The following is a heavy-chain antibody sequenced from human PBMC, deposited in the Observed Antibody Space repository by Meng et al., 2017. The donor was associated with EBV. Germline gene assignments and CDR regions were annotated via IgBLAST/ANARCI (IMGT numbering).Heavy chain of an antibody. D-gene: IGHD4-11*01. CDR3: ARGDYTNYPRWFDP. CDR1: GGSVNNESYY. CDR2: IYYTGST. V-gene: IGHV4-61*01. J-gene: IGHJ5*02. Sequence: QVQLQESGPGLVKPSETLSLTCTVSGGSVNNESYYWGWIRQPPGKGLEYIGYIYYTGSTNYNSSLKSRVTISLDKSKNQFSLKLTSLTAADTAIYYCARGDYTNYPRWFDPWGQGTLVTFAS.